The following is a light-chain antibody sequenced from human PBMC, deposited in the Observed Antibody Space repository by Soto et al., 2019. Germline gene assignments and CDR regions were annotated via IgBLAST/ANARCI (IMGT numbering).Light chain of an antibody. Sequence: QSALTKPASVSGSPGQSLTISCTGTSSDVGSSNFVSWYQQHPGKAPKLIIYEGSRRPSGVSGRFSGSKSGNAASLTISGLQAEDEADYYCCSFPGTSTLYVFGSGTKLTVL. J-gene: IGLJ1*01. V-gene: IGLV2-23*01. CDR1: SSDVGSSNF. CDR2: EGS. CDR3: CSFPGTSTLYV.